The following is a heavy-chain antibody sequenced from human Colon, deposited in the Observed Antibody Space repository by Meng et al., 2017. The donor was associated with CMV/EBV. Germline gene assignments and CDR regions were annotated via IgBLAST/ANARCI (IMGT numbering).Heavy chain of an antibody. CDR1: GGSFGDNF. V-gene: IGHV3-21*01. Sequence: ETLSLTCVVYGGSFGDNFWTWIRQAPGKGLEWVSSISSSSSYIYYADSVKGRFTISRDNAKNSLYLQMNSLRAEDTAVYYCARLRTYDSSGYYNDAFDIWGQGTMVTVSS. CDR3: ARLRTYDSSGYYNDAFDI. D-gene: IGHD3-22*01. J-gene: IGHJ3*02. CDR2: ISSSSSYI.